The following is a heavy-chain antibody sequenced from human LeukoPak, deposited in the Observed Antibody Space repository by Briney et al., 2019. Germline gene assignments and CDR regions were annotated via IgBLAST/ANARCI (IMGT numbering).Heavy chain of an antibody. Sequence: SETLSLTCAVYGGSFSGYYWSWIRQPPGKGLEWIGSIYYSGSTYYNPSLKSRVTISVDTSKNQFSLKLSSVTAADTAVYYCAREGYSYGHDYWGQGTLVTVSS. V-gene: IGHV4-34*01. CDR2: IYYSGST. D-gene: IGHD5-18*01. J-gene: IGHJ4*02. CDR1: GGSFSGYY. CDR3: AREGYSYGHDY.